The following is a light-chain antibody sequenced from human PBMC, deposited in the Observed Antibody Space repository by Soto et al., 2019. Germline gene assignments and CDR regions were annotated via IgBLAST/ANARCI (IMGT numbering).Light chain of an antibody. CDR1: SSDVGDYNY. CDR2: AVN. Sequence: QSALTQPRSVSGSPGQSVTISCTGTSSDVGDYNYVSWYQQHPGKAPKLLIYAVNMRPSGVPDRFSGSKSGNTASLTTSGIHIEDEADYHCCSYAGSYTWGFGGGTKLNVL. V-gene: IGLV2-11*01. CDR3: CSYAGSYTWG. J-gene: IGLJ3*02.